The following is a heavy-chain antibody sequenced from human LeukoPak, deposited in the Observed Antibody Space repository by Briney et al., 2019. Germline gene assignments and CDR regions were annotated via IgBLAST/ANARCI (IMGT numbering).Heavy chain of an antibody. J-gene: IGHJ4*02. Sequence: GGSLRLSCAASGFIFSNYAMSWVRQAPGKGLEWVSAVSGDGANTYYIDSVKGRFTISKDNSKSTLSLQMNSLRAEDTAIYYCAKDLGAGGGSVFNYWGQGALVTVSS. V-gene: IGHV3-23*01. CDR1: GFIFSNYA. CDR3: AKDLGAGGGSVFNY. D-gene: IGHD3-10*01. CDR2: VSGDGANT.